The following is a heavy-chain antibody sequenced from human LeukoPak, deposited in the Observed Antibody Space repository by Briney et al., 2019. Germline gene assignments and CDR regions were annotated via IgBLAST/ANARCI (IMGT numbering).Heavy chain of an antibody. CDR3: AIGPLLRYFDY. J-gene: IGHJ4*02. V-gene: IGHV5-51*01. D-gene: IGHD2-15*01. CDR2: IHPGDSDV. CDR1: GYSFTTYW. Sequence: GESLKISCNGSGYSFTTYWIGWVRQLPGKGLEWMVIIHPGDSDVRYNPSFQGQVTISADKSSTAYLQWSSLKASDSAMYYCAIGPLLRYFDYWGQGTLVTVSS.